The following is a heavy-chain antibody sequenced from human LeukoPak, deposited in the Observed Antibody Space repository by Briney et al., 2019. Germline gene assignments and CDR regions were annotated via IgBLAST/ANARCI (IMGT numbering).Heavy chain of an antibody. D-gene: IGHD6-13*01. V-gene: IGHV3-21*01. CDR2: ISSSSSYI. CDR3: ARDQAAAAGTGYYYYGMDV. CDR1: GFTFSSYS. Sequence: PGGSLRLSCAASGFTFSSYSMNWVRQAPGKGLEWVSSISSSSSYIYYADSVKGRFTISRDNAKNSLYLQMNSLRAEGTAVYYCARDQAAAAGTGYYYYGMDVWGQGTTVTVSS. J-gene: IGHJ6*02.